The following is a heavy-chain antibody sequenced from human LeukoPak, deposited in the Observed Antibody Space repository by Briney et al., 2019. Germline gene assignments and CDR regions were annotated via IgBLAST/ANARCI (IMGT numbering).Heavy chain of an antibody. D-gene: IGHD6-13*01. J-gene: IGHJ4*02. Sequence: GGSLSLSCAASGFTFSTYVMSWVRQAPGKGLEWVSTISGSGGSTYYADSGKGRFTISRGYSKNTLYLQRSRARAEHTAVYYCAKEPYSSSWYRGDYWGQGTLVTVSS. CDR2: ISGSGGST. CDR1: GFTFSTYV. V-gene: IGHV3-23*01. CDR3: AKEPYSSSWYRGDY.